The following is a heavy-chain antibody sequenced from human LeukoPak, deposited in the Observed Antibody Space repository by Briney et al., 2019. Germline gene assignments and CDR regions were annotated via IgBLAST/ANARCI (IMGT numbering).Heavy chain of an antibody. CDR3: ARGLSIAAAGFDY. CDR2: IIPIFGTA. V-gene: IGHV1-69*13. J-gene: IGHJ4*02. Sequence: ASVEVPCKASGGTFSSYAISWVRQAPGQGLEWMGGIIPIFGTANYAQKFQGRVTITADESTSTAYMELSSLRSEDTAVYYCARGLSIAAAGFDYWGQGTLVTVSS. D-gene: IGHD6-13*01. CDR1: GGTFSSYA.